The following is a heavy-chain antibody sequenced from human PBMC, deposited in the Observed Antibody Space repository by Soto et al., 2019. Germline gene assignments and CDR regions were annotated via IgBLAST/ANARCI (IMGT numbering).Heavy chain of an antibody. D-gene: IGHD2-2*01. CDR2: ISAYTDTP. CDR1: GYTFTNFG. Sequence: AAVKVSFKASGYTFTNFGVTWVRRAPGQGLEWMGWISAYTDTPNYAQKFQGRVTMTIDTSTSTAYMDLRSLTSDDTAVYYCARVIPGVEAWFDPWGQGTLVTVSS. CDR3: ARVIPGVEAWFDP. J-gene: IGHJ5*02. V-gene: IGHV1-18*01.